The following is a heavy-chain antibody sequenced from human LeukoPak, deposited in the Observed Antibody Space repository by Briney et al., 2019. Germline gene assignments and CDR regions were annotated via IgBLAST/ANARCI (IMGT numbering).Heavy chain of an antibody. CDR1: GFTFSSYW. CDR3: AREHDSSGYLGYYFDY. CDR2: IYSGGST. Sequence: PGGSLRLSCAASGFTFSSYWMSWVRQAPGKGLKWVSVIYSGGSTYYADSVKGRFTISRDNSKNTLYLQMNSLRAEDTAVYYCAREHDSSGYLGYYFDYWGQGTLVTVSS. J-gene: IGHJ4*02. V-gene: IGHV3-66*02. D-gene: IGHD3-22*01.